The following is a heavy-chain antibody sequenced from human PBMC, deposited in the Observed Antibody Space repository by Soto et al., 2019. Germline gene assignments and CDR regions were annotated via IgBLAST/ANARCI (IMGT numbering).Heavy chain of an antibody. V-gene: IGHV4-39*02. Sequence: SETLSLTCDVSGDSISTSSYYWGWIRQPPGKGLEWIASIYYSGATYYNPSLQSRVTISVDTSNNRFSLTLSSLTAADTAVYFCARPAYGGYLQTWGQGSLVTVSS. D-gene: IGHD6-19*01. J-gene: IGHJ1*01. CDR1: GDSISTSSYY. CDR3: ARPAYGGYLQT. CDR2: IYYSGAT.